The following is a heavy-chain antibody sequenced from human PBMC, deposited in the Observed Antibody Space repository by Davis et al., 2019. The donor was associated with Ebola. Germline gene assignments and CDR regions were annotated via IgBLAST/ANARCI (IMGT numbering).Heavy chain of an antibody. D-gene: IGHD2-15*01. J-gene: IGHJ4*02. CDR1: GGSMSPYY. V-gene: IGHV4-59*01. CDR3: ARAGGQGGGTLRF. Sequence: PSETLSLTCTVPGGSMSPYYWSWIRQTPGKGLEWTGYVYYTGTTSYNPSLKSRVTISLDTSRNQFSLTLTSVSAADTAAYYCARAGGQGGGTLRFWGQGTLVTVSS. CDR2: VYYTGTT.